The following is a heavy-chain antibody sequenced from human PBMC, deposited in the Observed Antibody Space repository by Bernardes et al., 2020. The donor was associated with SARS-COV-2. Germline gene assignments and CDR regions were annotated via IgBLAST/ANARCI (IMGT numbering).Heavy chain of an antibody. Sequence: GGSLRLSCAASGFTFSSYAMHWVRQAPGKGLEWVAVISHDGSNKYYADSVKGRFTISRDNSKNTLYLQMNSLRAEDTAVYYCAREKNQLWLLFLFDYWGQGTLVTVSS. D-gene: IGHD5-18*01. J-gene: IGHJ4*02. CDR2: ISHDGSNK. V-gene: IGHV3-30-3*01. CDR1: GFTFSSYA. CDR3: AREKNQLWLLFLFDY.